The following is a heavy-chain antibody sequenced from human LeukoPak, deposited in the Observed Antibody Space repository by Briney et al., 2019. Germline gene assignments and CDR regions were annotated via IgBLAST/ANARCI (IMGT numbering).Heavy chain of an antibody. V-gene: IGHV1-8*03. CDR3: AREGGDSGYDYNFDY. Sequence: GASVKVSCKASGYTFTSYDINWVRQATGQGLEWMGWMNPNSGNTGYAQKFQGRVTITRNTSISTAYMELSSLRSEDTAVYYCAREGGDSGYDYNFDYWGQGTLVTVSS. CDR2: MNPNSGNT. CDR1: GYTFTSYD. J-gene: IGHJ4*02. D-gene: IGHD5-12*01.